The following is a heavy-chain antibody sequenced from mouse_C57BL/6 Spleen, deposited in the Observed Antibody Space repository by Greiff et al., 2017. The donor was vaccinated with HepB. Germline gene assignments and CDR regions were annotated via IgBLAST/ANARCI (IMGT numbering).Heavy chain of an antibody. CDR2: IYPGSGNT. CDR1: GYSFTSYY. Sequence: QVQLQQSGPELVKPGASVKISCKASGYSFTSYYIHWVKQRPGQGLEWIGWIYPGSGNTKYNEKFKGKATLTADTSSSTAYMQLSSLTSEDSAVYYCATTDSNWGLYAMDYWGQGTSVTVSS. J-gene: IGHJ4*01. V-gene: IGHV1-66*01. D-gene: IGHD2-5*01. CDR3: ATTDSNWGLYAMDY.